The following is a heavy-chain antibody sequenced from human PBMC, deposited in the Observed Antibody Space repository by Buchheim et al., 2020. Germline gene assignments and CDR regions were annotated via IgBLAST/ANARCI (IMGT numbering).Heavy chain of an antibody. D-gene: IGHD5/OR15-5a*01. Sequence: EVQLLESGGGLVQPGGSLRLSCAASGFTFRSYAMNWVRQTPGKGLEWVSALSGSGSNTYYADSVKGRFTISRDNSRNTLYLQMNSLRAEDTAVYYCAKDSRFYDGDLYFFDYWGQGT. CDR2: LSGSGSNT. CDR1: GFTFRSYA. V-gene: IGHV3-23*01. CDR3: AKDSRFYDGDLYFFDY. J-gene: IGHJ4*02.